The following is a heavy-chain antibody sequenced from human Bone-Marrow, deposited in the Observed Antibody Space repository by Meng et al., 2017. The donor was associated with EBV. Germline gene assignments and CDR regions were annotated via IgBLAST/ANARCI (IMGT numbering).Heavy chain of an antibody. CDR2: IHGYSANT. J-gene: IGHJ4*02. Sequence: QIQLVQSGGEVQKPVASVRVSCKTSGYTFSSFTLNWVRQVPGQGFEWVGWIHGYSANTHYAQKFHGRVNMSTDTSTDTSYMELKNLRPDDTAIYYCVRFSNYVLDHWGQGTLVTVSS. D-gene: IGHD3-10*01. CDR3: VRFSNYVLDH. V-gene: IGHV1-18*01. CDR1: GYTFSSFT.